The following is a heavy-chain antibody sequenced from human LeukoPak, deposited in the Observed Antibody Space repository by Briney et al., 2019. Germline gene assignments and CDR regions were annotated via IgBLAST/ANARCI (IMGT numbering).Heavy chain of an antibody. D-gene: IGHD3-9*01. CDR1: GYTFTSYY. J-gene: IGHJ4*02. V-gene: IGHV1-46*01. CDR2: INPSGGST. CDR3: ARGRAEYYDISHTLDY. Sequence: ASVKVSCKASGYTFTSYYMHWVRQAPGQGLEWMGIINPSGGSTSYAQKFQGRVTVTRDTSTSTVYMELSSLRSEDTAVYYCARGRAEYYDISHTLDYWGQGTLVTVSS.